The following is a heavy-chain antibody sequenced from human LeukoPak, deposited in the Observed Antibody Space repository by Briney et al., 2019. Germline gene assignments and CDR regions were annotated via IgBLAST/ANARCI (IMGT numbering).Heavy chain of an antibody. V-gene: IGHV4-31*03. CDR1: GGSISSGGYY. D-gene: IGHD6-13*01. CDR2: IYYSGST. CDR3: AGRIAAAGWFDP. Sequence: SETLSLTCTVSGGSISSGGYYWSWLRQHPGKGLEWIGYIYYSGSTYYNPSLKSRVTISVDTSKNQFSLKLSSVTAADTAVYYCAGRIAAAGWFDPWGQGTLVTVSS. J-gene: IGHJ5*02.